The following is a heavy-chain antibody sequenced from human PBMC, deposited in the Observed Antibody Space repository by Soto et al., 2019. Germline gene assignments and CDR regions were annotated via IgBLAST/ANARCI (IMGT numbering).Heavy chain of an antibody. V-gene: IGHV3-48*01. D-gene: IGHD2-2*01. J-gene: IGHJ4*02. Sequence: LRLSCAASGFTFSTYSMNWVRQAPGKGLEWVSYISSSSTTIYYADSVKGRFTISRDSAKNSLYLQMNSLRAEDTAVYYCARKGYCSSTSCRYFDYWGQGPLVTVSS. CDR3: ARKGYCSSTSCRYFDY. CDR2: ISSSSTTI. CDR1: GFTFSTYS.